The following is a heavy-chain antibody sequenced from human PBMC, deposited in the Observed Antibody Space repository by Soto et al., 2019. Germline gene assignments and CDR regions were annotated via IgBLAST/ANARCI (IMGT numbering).Heavy chain of an antibody. Sequence: QVQLVQSGAEVKKPGSSVKVSCKASGGAFSSYAISWVRQAPGQGLEWMGGIIPIFGTANYAQKFQGRVTITADESTSTAYMELSSLRSEDTAGYYCAPPDGAGEPGAFDCWGQGTLVTVSS. D-gene: IGHD7-27*01. CDR1: GGAFSSYA. V-gene: IGHV1-69*01. CDR2: IIPIFGTA. J-gene: IGHJ4*02. CDR3: APPDGAGEPGAFDC.